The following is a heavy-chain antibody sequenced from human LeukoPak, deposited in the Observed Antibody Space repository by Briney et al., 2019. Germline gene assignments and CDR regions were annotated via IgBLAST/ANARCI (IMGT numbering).Heavy chain of an antibody. J-gene: IGHJ6*03. D-gene: IGHD3-10*01. V-gene: IGHV3-23*01. CDR3: AKDYEPLPGNVIWFGELSGYYMGV. CDR1: GFTFTSYA. CDR2: ISGSGGST. Sequence: QTGGSLRLSCAASGFTFTSYAMTWVRQAPGKGLEWVSAISGSGGSTYYADSVKGRFTISRDNSKNTLYLQMNSLRAEDTAVYYCAKDYEPLPGNVIWFGELSGYYMGVWGKGTTVTVSS.